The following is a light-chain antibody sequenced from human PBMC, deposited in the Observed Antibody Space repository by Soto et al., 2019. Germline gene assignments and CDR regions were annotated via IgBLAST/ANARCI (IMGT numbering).Light chain of an antibody. CDR1: SSDVGAYNY. CDR2: EVT. CDR3: SSFAPSNTWV. J-gene: IGLJ3*02. V-gene: IGLV2-8*01. Sequence: QSVLTQPPSASGSPGQSVTISCTGTSSDVGAYNYVSWYQQHAGKAPKLVIYEVTKRPSGVPDRFSGSKSANTASLTVSGLQAEDGADYYCSSFAPSNTWVFGGGPKLTVL.